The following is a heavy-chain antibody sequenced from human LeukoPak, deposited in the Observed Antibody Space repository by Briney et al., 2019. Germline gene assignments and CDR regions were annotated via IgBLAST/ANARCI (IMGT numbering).Heavy chain of an antibody. CDR1: GFTFSSYA. J-gene: IGHJ2*01. CDR2: ISISDDYS. D-gene: IGHD1-26*01. V-gene: IGHV3-23*01. CDR3: AKVEAYRGGWPWHFDL. Sequence: PGGSLRLSCAASGFTFSSYAMSWVRQAPGKGLEWVSAISISDDYSKYADSVMGRFTISRDSSRNTVFLQMNSLRVEDTAVYYCAKVEAYRGGWPWHFDLWGRGTLVTVSS.